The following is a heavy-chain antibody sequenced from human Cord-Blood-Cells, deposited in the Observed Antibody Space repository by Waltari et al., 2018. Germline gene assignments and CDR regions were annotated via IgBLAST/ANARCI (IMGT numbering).Heavy chain of an antibody. Sequence: ELQLVQSGAGFGRPGGSLRVSLSVSGFTFINAWSTSVRQAPGKGLEWVGRIKSKTDGGTTDYAAPVKGRFTISRDDSKNTLYLQMNSLKTEDTAVYYCTTGGGYFDYWGQGTLVTVSS. V-gene: IGHV3-15*01. CDR2: IKSKTDGGTT. D-gene: IGHD3-16*01. CDR3: TTGGGYFDY. CDR1: GFTFINAW. J-gene: IGHJ4*02.